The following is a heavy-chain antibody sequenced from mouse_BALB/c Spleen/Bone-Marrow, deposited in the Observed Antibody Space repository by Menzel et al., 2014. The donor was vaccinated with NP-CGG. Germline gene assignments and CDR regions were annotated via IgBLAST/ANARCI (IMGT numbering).Heavy chain of an antibody. D-gene: IGHD4-1*01. V-gene: IGHV1-4*02. CDR2: IVPSSGYT. CDR3: AREARTGAWFSY. Sequence: QVELKESGVELARPGVSVKMSCKASDYTFTTYTIQWVKRRPGQGLEWIGYIVPSSGYTDYNQKFKDKTSLTADKSSNTDYIQLRSVTSADSALYYCAREARTGAWFSYWGEGALVPVYA. CDR1: DYTFTTYT. J-gene: IGHJ3*01.